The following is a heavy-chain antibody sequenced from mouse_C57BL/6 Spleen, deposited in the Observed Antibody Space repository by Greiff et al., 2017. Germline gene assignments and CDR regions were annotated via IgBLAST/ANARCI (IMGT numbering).Heavy chain of an antibody. V-gene: IGHV1-50*01. CDR3: ARLGSSYPYYFDF. J-gene: IGHJ2*01. CDR2: IDPSDSNT. D-gene: IGHD1-1*01. Sequence: QVHVKQPGAELVKPGASVKLSCKASGYTFTSYWMQWVKQRPGQGLEWIGEIDPSDSNTNYNQKFKGKATLTVDTSSSTAYMQLSSLTSEDSAVYYCARLGSSYPYYFDFWGQGTTLTVSS. CDR1: GYTFTSYW.